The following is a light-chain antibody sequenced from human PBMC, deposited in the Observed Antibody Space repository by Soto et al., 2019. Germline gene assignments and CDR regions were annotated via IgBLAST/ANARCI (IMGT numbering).Light chain of an antibody. CDR3: QQYGSSRPT. Sequence: EIVLTQSPGTLSLSPGERATLSCRASQSVSSSYLAWYQQKPGQAPRLLIYGASSRATGIPDRFSGSGSGTDFTLTISRLETEDFAVYYCQQYGSSRPTFGGGTKVEIK. J-gene: IGKJ4*01. CDR1: QSVSSSY. CDR2: GAS. V-gene: IGKV3-20*01.